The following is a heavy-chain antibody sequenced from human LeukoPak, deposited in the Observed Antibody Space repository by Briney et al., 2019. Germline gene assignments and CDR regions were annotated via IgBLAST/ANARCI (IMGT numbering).Heavy chain of an antibody. CDR2: INNDGSDT. D-gene: IGHD6-13*01. J-gene: IGHJ4*02. V-gene: IGHV3-74*01. Sequence: PGGSLRLSCAASGFTFSNYRMHWVRQAPGKGLVWVSRINNDGSDTTYADAVKGRFTFSRDNAKNSLYLQMNSLRAEDTAVYYCARVGSIAAAGTPDYWGQGTLVTVSS. CDR1: GFTFSNYR. CDR3: ARVGSIAAAGTPDY.